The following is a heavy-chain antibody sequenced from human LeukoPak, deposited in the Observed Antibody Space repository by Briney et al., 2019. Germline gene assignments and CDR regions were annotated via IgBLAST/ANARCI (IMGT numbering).Heavy chain of an antibody. V-gene: IGHV3-48*04. CDR1: GFSFSRYS. CDR3: ARIGAYYYDSSGPRDWHFDL. D-gene: IGHD3-22*01. Sequence: GGSLRLSCTASGFSFSRYSMNWVRQAPGKGLEWVSYITSSSSIIYSADSVKGRFTISRDNAKNSLYLQMNSLRAEDTAVYYCARIGAYYYDSSGPRDWHFDLWGRGTLVTVSS. CDR2: ITSSSSII. J-gene: IGHJ2*01.